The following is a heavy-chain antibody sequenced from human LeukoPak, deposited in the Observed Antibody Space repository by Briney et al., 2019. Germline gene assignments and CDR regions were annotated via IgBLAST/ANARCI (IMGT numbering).Heavy chain of an antibody. J-gene: IGHJ4*02. CDR3: AKKPGGDYPFDY. D-gene: IGHD2-21*01. V-gene: IGHV3-23*01. CDR2: IRVSGGST. CDR1: GFPFTSYA. Sequence: PGGSLRLSCAASGFPFTSYAMTWVRQAPGGGLGWVAVIRVSGGSTYYADSVKGRFTISRDNSKNTVYLQMNSLRAADTALYYCAKKPGGDYPFDYWGQGTLVTVSS.